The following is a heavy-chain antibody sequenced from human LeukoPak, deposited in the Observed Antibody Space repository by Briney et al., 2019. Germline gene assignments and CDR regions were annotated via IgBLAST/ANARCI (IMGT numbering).Heavy chain of an antibody. Sequence: PSETLSLTCTVSGGSISSSSYYWGWIRQPPGKGLEWSGSIYYSGSTYYNPSLKSRVTISVDTSKNQFSLRLSSVTAADTAVYYCARLMGRDWYFDLWGRGTLVTVSS. J-gene: IGHJ2*01. CDR3: ARLMGRDWYFDL. CDR2: IYYSGST. D-gene: IGHD2-8*01. CDR1: GGSISSSSYY. V-gene: IGHV4-39*01.